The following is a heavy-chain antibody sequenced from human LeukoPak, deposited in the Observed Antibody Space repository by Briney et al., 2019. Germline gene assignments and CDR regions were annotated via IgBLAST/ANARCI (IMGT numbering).Heavy chain of an antibody. D-gene: IGHD3-10*01. CDR1: GYTFTGYY. CDR3: ARDNQNVLLWFGESPRGMDV. Sequence: ASVKVSCKASGYTFTGYYMHWVRQAPGQGLEWTGWINPNSGGTNYAQKFQGWVTMTRDTSISTAYMELSRLRSDDTAVYYCARDNQNVLLWFGESPRGMDVWGQGTTVTVSS. CDR2: INPNSGGT. J-gene: IGHJ6*02. V-gene: IGHV1-2*04.